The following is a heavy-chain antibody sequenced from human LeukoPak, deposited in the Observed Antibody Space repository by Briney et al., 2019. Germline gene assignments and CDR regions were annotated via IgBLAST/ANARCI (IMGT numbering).Heavy chain of an antibody. J-gene: IGHJ5*02. CDR2: ISYDGSNK. CDR3: ARDPSWNIAAPNWFDP. CDR1: GFAFSSYA. V-gene: IGHV3-30*04. D-gene: IGHD6-13*01. Sequence: GGSLRLSCAASGFAFSSYAMHWVRQAPGKGLEWGAVISYDGSNKYYADSVKGRFTISRDNSKNTLYLQMNSLRAEDTAVYYCARDPSWNIAAPNWFDPWGQGTLVTVSS.